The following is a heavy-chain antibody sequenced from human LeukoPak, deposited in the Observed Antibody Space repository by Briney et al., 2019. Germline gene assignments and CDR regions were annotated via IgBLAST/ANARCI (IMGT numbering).Heavy chain of an antibody. J-gene: IGHJ4*02. CDR2: ISGSGGST. CDR1: GFTFSSDA. D-gene: IGHD1-26*01. V-gene: IGHV3-23*01. CDR3: TREVIVGVSFDY. Sequence: GGSLRLSCAASGFTFSSDAMNWVRQAPGKGLEWVAAISGSGGSTYCADSVKGRFTISRDNFKNTLYLQMNSLRAEDTAMYYCTREVIVGVSFDYWGQGTLVTVSS.